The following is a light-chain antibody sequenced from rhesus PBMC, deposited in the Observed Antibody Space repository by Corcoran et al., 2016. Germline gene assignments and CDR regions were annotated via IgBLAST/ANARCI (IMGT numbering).Light chain of an antibody. CDR2: EAT. J-gene: IGKJ1*01. CDR3: QHYYNFPPT. V-gene: IGKV1-21*01. CDR1: QGISND. Sequence: DIQMTQSPSSLSASVGDRVTITCRASQGISNDLAWYQQKPGESPKFLIYEATSLQSGIPSRFSGSGAGTDFTLTISSLQSEDFATYNCQHYYNFPPTFGQGTKVESK.